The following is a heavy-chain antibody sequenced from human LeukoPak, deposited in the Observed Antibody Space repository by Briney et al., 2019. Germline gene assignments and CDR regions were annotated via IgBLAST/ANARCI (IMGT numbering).Heavy chain of an antibody. CDR1: GYSFTNYW. Sequence: GESLKISCKGSGYSFTNYWIGWVRQMPGKALEWMGIIFPGDSDTRYSPSLQGQVTISADKSISTAYLQWSSLKASDTVMYYCARRGAGYCSGFSCYYFDYWGQGTLVTVSS. J-gene: IGHJ4*02. CDR3: ARRGAGYCSGFSCYYFDY. CDR2: IFPGDSDT. D-gene: IGHD2-15*01. V-gene: IGHV5-51*01.